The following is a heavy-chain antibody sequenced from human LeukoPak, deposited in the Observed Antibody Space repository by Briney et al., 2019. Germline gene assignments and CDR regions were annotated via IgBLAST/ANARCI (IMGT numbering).Heavy chain of an antibody. CDR1: GFTFDDYA. CDR3: AKIAIFGEYIDY. D-gene: IGHD3-10*02. Sequence: GGSLRLSCAASGFTFDDYAMHWVRQAPGKGLEWVSGISWNSGSIGYADSVKGRFTISRDNAKNSLYLQMNSLRAEDTPLYYCAKIAIFGEYIDYWGQGTLVTVSS. J-gene: IGHJ4*02. CDR2: ISWNSGSI. V-gene: IGHV3-9*01.